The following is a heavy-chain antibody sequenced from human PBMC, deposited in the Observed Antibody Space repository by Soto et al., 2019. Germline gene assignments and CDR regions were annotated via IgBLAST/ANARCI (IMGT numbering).Heavy chain of an antibody. CDR3: AKDLRLVVLAATNFDY. Sequence: EVQLLESGGGLVQPGGSLRLSCAASGFTFSSYAMSWVRQAPGKGLEWVSAISGSGGSTYYADSVKGRFTISRDNSKNTLYLQMNSLRAEDTAVYYCAKDLRLVVLAATNFDYWGQGTLVTVSS. D-gene: IGHD2-15*01. J-gene: IGHJ4*02. CDR1: GFTFSSYA. V-gene: IGHV3-23*01. CDR2: ISGSGGST.